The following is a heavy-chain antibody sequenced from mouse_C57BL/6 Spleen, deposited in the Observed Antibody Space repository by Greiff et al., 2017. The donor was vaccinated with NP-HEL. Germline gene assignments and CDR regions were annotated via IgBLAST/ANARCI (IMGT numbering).Heavy chain of an antibody. J-gene: IGHJ4*01. D-gene: IGHD2-5*01. CDR2: IRSKRSNYAT. V-gene: IGHV10-3*01. CDR1: GFTFNTYA. CDR3: VRGGRYSNYGYAMDY. Sequence: EVMLVESGGGLVQPKGSLKLSCAASGFTFNTYAMHWVRQAPGKGLEWVARIRSKRSNYATYYSDSVKDRFTISTDDSQSMLYLQMNNLKTEDTAMYYCVRGGRYSNYGYAMDYGGQGTSVTVSS.